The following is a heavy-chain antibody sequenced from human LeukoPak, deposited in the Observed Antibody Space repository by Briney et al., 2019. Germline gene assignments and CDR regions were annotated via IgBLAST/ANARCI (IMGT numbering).Heavy chain of an antibody. V-gene: IGHV4-61*08. D-gene: IGHD3-3*01. J-gene: IGHJ4*02. Sequence: PSETLSLTCTVSGGSISSGDYYWSWIRQPPGKGLEWIGYIYYSGSTNYNPSLKSRVTISVDTSKNQFSLKLSSVTAADTAVYYCARTLIADYDFWSGSHHFDYWGQGTLVTVSS. CDR1: GGSISSGDYY. CDR3: ARTLIADYDFWSGSHHFDY. CDR2: IYYSGST.